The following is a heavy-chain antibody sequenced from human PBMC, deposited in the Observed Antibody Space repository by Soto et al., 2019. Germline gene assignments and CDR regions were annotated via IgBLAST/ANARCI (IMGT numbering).Heavy chain of an antibody. D-gene: IGHD3-22*01. CDR3: ARDVIGYYYDSSGYPAGAFDI. CDR1: GFTVSSNY. Sequence: GSLRLSCAASGFTVSSNYMSWVRQAPGKGLGWVSVIYSGGSTYYADSVKGRFTISRDNSKNTLYLQMNSLRAEDTAVYYCARDVIGYYYDSSGYPAGAFDIWGQGTMVTVSS. J-gene: IGHJ3*02. CDR2: IYSGGST. V-gene: IGHV3-53*01.